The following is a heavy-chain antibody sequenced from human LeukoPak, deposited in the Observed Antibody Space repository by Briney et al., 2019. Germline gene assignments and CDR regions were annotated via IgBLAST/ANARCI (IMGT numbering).Heavy chain of an antibody. V-gene: IGHV3-74*01. J-gene: IGHJ4*02. D-gene: IGHD1-26*01. CDR2: INSDGSST. Sequence: PGGSLRLSCAASGFIFSSYSMNWVRQAPGKGLVWVSRINSDGSSTSYADSVKGRFTISRDNAKNTLYLQMNSLRAEDTAVYYCAKVLVGAPEFPYWGQGTLVSVSS. CDR3: AKVLVGAPEFPY. CDR1: GFIFSSYS.